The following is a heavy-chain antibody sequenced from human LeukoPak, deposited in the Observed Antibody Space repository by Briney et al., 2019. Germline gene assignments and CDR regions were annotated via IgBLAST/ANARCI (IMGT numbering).Heavy chain of an antibody. CDR2: IYYSGST. Sequence: SETLSLTCTVSGGSISSYYWSWIRQPPGKGLEWIGYIYYSGSTNYNPSLKSRVTISVDTSKNQFSLKLSSVTAADTAVYYCARVSELRYFDWLFKSPYYYYGMDVWGQGTTVTVSS. J-gene: IGHJ6*02. CDR1: GGSISSYY. D-gene: IGHD3-9*01. CDR3: ARVSELRYFDWLFKSPYYYYGMDV. V-gene: IGHV4-59*01.